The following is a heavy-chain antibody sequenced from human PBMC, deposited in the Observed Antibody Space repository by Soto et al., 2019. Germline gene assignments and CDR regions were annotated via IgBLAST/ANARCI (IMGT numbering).Heavy chain of an antibody. CDR2: ISGSGGST. CDR1: GFTFSSYA. D-gene: IGHD6-6*01. CDR3: AKDKGAKAARPSDYYYYYGMDV. J-gene: IGHJ6*02. V-gene: IGHV3-23*01. Sequence: EVQLLESGGGLVQPGGSLRLSCAASGFTFSSYAMSWVRQAPGKGLEWVSAISGSGGSTYYADSVKGRFTISRDNSKNTLYLQMNSLRAEDTAVYYCAKDKGAKAARPSDYYYYYGMDVWGQGTTVTVSS.